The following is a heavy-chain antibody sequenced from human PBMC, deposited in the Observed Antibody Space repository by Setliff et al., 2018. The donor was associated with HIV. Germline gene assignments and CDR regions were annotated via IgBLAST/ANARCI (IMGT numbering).Heavy chain of an antibody. Sequence: EASVKVFCKASGYTFINYHIIWVRQAPGQGLEWVGSISASSVNTNYTQGRVTMTTDISTNTAYMELRSLRSADSAVYYCARIFQPSSSPFDFWGRGILVTVSS. CDR3: ARIFQPSSSPFDF. D-gene: IGHD3-3*01. J-gene: IGHJ4*02. CDR2: ISASSVNT. CDR1: GYTFINYH. V-gene: IGHV1-18*01.